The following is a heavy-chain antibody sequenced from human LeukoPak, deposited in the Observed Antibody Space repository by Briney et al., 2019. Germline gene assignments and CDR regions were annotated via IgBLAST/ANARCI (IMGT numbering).Heavy chain of an antibody. CDR2: IYSGGST. D-gene: IGHD3-22*01. J-gene: IGHJ6*02. CDR3: ARGPYYYDSSGYRYYYYYGMDV. CDR1: GFTVSSNY. Sequence: GGSLRLSCAASGFTVSSNYMSWVRQAPGKGLEWVSVIYSGGSTYYADSVKGRFTISRDNSKNTLYLQMNSLRAEDTAVYYCARGPYYYDSSGYRYYYYYGMDVWGQGTTVTVSS. V-gene: IGHV3-53*05.